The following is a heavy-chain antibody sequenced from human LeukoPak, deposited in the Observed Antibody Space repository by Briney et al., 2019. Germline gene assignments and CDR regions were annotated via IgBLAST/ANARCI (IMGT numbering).Heavy chain of an antibody. V-gene: IGHV4-4*09. D-gene: IGHD3-22*01. CDR2: IYTSGST. CDR1: GGSIGSYY. J-gene: IGHJ4*02. CDR3: ASDSSGYYNY. Sequence: SETLSLTCTVSGGSIGSYYWSWIRQPPGKGLEWIGYIYTSGSTNYNPSLKSRVTISVDTSKNQFSLKLSSVTAADTAVYYCASDSSGYYNYWGQGTLVTVSS.